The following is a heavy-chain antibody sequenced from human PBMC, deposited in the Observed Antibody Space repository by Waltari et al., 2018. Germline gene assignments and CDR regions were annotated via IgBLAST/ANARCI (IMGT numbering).Heavy chain of an antibody. J-gene: IGHJ4*02. CDR2: IYYSGST. D-gene: IGHD3-10*01. CDR3: ARGGAHLTMVQVY. Sequence: QVQLQESGPGLVKPSQTLSLTCTVSGGSISSGDYYCSWIPQPPGKGLEWIGYIYYSGSTYYNPSLKSRVTISVDTSKNQFSLKLSSVTAADTAVYYCARGGAHLTMVQVYWGQGTLVTVSS. CDR1: GGSISSGDYY. V-gene: IGHV4-30-4*08.